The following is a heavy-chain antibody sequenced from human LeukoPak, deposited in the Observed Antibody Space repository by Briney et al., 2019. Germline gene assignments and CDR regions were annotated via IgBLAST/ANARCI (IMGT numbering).Heavy chain of an antibody. CDR2: ISSSGSTI. CDR3: ARVSYDFWSGSGNYYMDV. CDR1: GFTFSDYY. J-gene: IGHJ6*03. V-gene: IGHV3-11*01. D-gene: IGHD3-3*01. Sequence: GGSLRLSCAASGFTFSDYYMSWIRQAPGKGLEWVSYISSSGSTIYYADSVKGRFTISRDNAKNSPYLQMNSLRAEDTAVYYCARVSYDFWSGSGNYYMDVWGKGTTVTVSS.